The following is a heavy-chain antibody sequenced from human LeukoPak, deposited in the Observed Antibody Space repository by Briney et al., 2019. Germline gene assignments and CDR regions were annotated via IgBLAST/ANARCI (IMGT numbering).Heavy chain of an antibody. CDR2: ISYDGRNK. V-gene: IGHV3-30*18. Sequence: SGRSLRLSCAASEFTFNNHDMHWVRQAPAKMLQWVAAISYDGRNKYYADSVKGRFTISRDNSKNTLNLQMNSLRTEDTAVFYCAKPRDIDSWAFDVWGQGTMVTVSS. J-gene: IGHJ3*01. CDR3: AKPRDIDSWAFDV. CDR1: EFTFNNHD. D-gene: IGHD2-15*01.